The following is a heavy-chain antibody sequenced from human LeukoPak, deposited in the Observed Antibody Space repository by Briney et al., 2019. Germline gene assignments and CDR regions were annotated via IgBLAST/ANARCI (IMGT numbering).Heavy chain of an antibody. Sequence: GGSLRLSCAASGFTFSSYDMHWVRQATGKGLEWVSAIGTAGDTYYPGSVKGRFTISRENAKNSLYLQMNSLRAGDTAVYYCARGGELGPYFFDYWGQGTLVTVSS. CDR3: ARGGELGPYFFDY. J-gene: IGHJ4*02. CDR1: GFTFSSYD. CDR2: IGTAGDT. D-gene: IGHD1-26*01. V-gene: IGHV3-13*01.